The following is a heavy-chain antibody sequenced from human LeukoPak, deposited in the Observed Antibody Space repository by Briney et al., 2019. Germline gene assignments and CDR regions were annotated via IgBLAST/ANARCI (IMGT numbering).Heavy chain of an antibody. D-gene: IGHD5-18*01. CDR1: GFTFSSYS. CDR2: ISSSSSYI. V-gene: IGHV3-21*01. J-gene: IGHJ4*02. CDR3: AGDRGLWGYSYGYLLDY. Sequence: PGGSLRLSCAASGFTFSSYSMNWVRQAPGKGLEWVSSISSSSSYIYYADSVKGRFTISRDNAKNSLYLQMNSLRAEDTAVYYCAGDRGLWGYSYGYLLDYWGQGTLVTVSS.